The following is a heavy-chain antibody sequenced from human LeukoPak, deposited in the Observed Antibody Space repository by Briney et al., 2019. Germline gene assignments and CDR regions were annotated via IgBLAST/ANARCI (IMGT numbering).Heavy chain of an antibody. CDR1: GFIFSDFY. CDR2: ISISGTTT. Sequence: GGSLRLSCAASGFIFSDFYMGWIRQAPGKGLEWVSYISISGTTTNYADSVKGRFTISRDDARNSLYLQMNSLRAEDTAVYYCAKDEKGYYHDTSGYPDAFDIWGQGTMVTVSS. J-gene: IGHJ3*02. CDR3: AKDEKGYYHDTSGYPDAFDI. D-gene: IGHD3-22*01. V-gene: IGHV3-11*01.